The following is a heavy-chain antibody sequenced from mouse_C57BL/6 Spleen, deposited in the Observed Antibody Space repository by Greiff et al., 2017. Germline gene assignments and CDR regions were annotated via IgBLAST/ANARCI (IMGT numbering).Heavy chain of an antibody. V-gene: IGHV1-82*01. D-gene: IGHD1-1*01. CDR3: APMTTVAFDY. CDR1: GYAFSSSW. Sequence: VQLQQSGPELVKPGASVKISCKASGYAFSSSWMNWVKQRPGKGLEWIGRIYPGDGDTNYNGKFKGKATLTADKSSSTAYMQLSSLTSEDSAVYFCAPMTTVAFDYWGQGTTLTVSS. CDR2: IYPGDGDT. J-gene: IGHJ2*01.